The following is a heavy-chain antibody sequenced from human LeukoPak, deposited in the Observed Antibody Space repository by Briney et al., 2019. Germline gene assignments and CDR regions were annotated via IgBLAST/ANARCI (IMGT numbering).Heavy chain of an antibody. D-gene: IGHD2-2*01. CDR1: GGTFSSYT. CDR2: IIPILGIA. CDR3: AREYCSSTSCLYLYYMDV. J-gene: IGHJ6*03. V-gene: IGHV1-69*04. Sequence: SVKVSRKASGGTFSSYTISWVRQAPGQGLEWMGRIIPILGIANYAQKFQGRVTITADKSTSTAYMELSSLRSEDTAVYYCAREYCSSTSCLYLYYMDVWGKGTTVTVSS.